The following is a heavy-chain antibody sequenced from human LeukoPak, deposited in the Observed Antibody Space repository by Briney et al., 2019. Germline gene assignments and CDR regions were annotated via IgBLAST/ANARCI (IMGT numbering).Heavy chain of an antibody. CDR1: GFTFSSYW. D-gene: IGHD6-13*01. CDR2: IKQDGSEK. V-gene: IGHV3-7*01. Sequence: PGGSLRLSCAASGFTFSSYWMSWVHQAPGKGLEWVANIKQDGSEKYYVDSVKGRFTISRDNAKNSLYLQMNSLRAEDTAVYYCARSGISSSWLGFDPWGQGTLVTVSS. J-gene: IGHJ5*02. CDR3: ARSGISSSWLGFDP.